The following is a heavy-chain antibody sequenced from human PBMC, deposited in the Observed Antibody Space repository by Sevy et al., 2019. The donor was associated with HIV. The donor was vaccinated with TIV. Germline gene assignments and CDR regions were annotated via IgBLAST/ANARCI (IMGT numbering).Heavy chain of an antibody. V-gene: IGHV4-39*01. J-gene: IGHJ2*01. D-gene: IGHD6-13*01. Sequence: SETLSLTCNVSGDSISSSSHYWGWVRQPPGKGLEWMGSIYYSGSTYYNPSLKSRVTIFEDTSKNQFSLNLNSVTVADTAIYYCARQSKAAPLHWYFDLWGRGTLVTVSS. CDR3: ARQSKAAPLHWYFDL. CDR1: GDSISSSSHY. CDR2: IYYSGST.